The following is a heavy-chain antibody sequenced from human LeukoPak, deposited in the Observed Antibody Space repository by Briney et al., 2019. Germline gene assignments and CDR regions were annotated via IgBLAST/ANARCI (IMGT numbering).Heavy chain of an antibody. CDR2: FDPEDGET. D-gene: IGHD6-19*01. CDR3: ATDGWAVAGNTEYYFDY. V-gene: IGHV1-24*01. J-gene: IGHJ4*02. Sequence: ASVKVSCKVSGYTLTELSMHWVRQAPGKGLEWMGGFDPEDGETIYAQKFQGGVTMTEDTSTDIAYMELSSLRSEDTAVYYCATDGWAVAGNTEYYFDYWGQGTLVTVSS. CDR1: GYTLTELS.